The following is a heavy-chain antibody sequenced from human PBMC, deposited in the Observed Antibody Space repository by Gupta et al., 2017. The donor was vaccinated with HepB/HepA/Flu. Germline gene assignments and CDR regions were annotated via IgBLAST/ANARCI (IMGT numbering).Heavy chain of an antibody. CDR2: IKSRSAGATT. CDR1: GLTFTDAW. J-gene: IGHJ4*02. Sequence: EVQLVESGGGLVQPGGSLGLSWAASGLTFTDAWMTWVRQAPGKGLEWVARIKSRSAGATTDAAPVKGRFTISRDDSKNTLSLQMNSLKIEDTAVYYCTTDLRDWGQGTLVTVSS. CDR3: TTDLRD. V-gene: IGHV3-15*01.